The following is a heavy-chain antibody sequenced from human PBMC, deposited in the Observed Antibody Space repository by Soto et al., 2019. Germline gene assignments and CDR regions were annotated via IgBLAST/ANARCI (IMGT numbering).Heavy chain of an antibody. J-gene: IGHJ4*02. V-gene: IGHV1-8*01. CDR1: GYTFTSYD. CDR2: MNPNSGNT. CDR3: AREKVTSGYPD. Sequence: QVQLVQSGAEVKKPGASVKVSCKASGYTFTSYDINWVRQATGQGLEWMGWMNPNSGNTAYAQKFQGRINMTRNTSISTAYMELSSLSSEETAVYYCAREKVTSGYPDWGQGTLVTVSS. D-gene: IGHD3-22*01.